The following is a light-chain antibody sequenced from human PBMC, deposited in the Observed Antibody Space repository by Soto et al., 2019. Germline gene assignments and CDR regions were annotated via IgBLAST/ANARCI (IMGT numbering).Light chain of an antibody. Sequence: EIVLTQSPAGLCLSPGERVTLSGRASESVTDYLAWYQQKPGQAPRLLVYDVSNRAAGIPTRFSGGGSGTDFTLTISNVEPEDFAVYYCQQRSDWPWTFGQGTKVDIK. CDR2: DVS. V-gene: IGKV3-11*01. J-gene: IGKJ1*01. CDR1: ESVTDY. CDR3: QQRSDWPWT.